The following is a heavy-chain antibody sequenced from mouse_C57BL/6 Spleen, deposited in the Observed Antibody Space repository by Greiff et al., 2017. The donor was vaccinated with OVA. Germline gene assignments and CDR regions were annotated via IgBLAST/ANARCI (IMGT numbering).Heavy chain of an antibody. D-gene: IGHD1-1*01. CDR3: ARSATGSSPYWYFDV. CDR1: GYTFTSYW. Sequence: QVQLQQPGAELVMPGASVKLSCKASGYTFTSYWMHWVKQRPGQGLEWIGEIDPSDSYTNYNQKFKGKSTLTVDKSSSTAYMQLSGLTSEDSAVYYCARSATGSSPYWYFDVWGTGTTVTVSS. V-gene: IGHV1-69*01. J-gene: IGHJ1*03. CDR2: IDPSDSYT.